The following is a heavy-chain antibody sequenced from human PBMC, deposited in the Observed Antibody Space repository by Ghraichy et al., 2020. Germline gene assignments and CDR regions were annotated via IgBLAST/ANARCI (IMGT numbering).Heavy chain of an antibody. CDR1: GFTFSNFA. J-gene: IGHJ6*02. Sequence: GGSLRLSCSASGFTFSNFAIHWVRQAPGKGLEYVSAINKNGANTYYADSVKGRFTISRDNSKNTVYLQMSSLRVEDTAVYFCVNSVLWLGGVYYYSGVDAWGQGTTVPVSS. V-gene: IGHV3-64D*06. CDR3: VNSVLWLGGVYYYSGVDA. CDR2: INKNGANT. D-gene: IGHD3-10*01.